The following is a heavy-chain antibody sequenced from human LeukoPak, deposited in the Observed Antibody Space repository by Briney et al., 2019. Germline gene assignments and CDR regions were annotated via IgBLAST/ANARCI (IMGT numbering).Heavy chain of an antibody. D-gene: IGHD7-27*01. CDR1: GFTFSSYS. CDR2: ISSGSSTI. V-gene: IGHV3-48*01. CDR3: ARDWAFDY. Sequence: GGSLRLSCAASGFTFSSYSMNWVRQAPGKGLEWVSYISSGSSTIHYVDSVKGRLTISRDNAKNSLYMQMNSLRVEDTAIYFCARDWAFDYWGQGTLVTVSS. J-gene: IGHJ4*02.